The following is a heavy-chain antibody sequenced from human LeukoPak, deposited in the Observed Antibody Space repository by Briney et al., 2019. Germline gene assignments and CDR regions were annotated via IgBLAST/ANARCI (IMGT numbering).Heavy chain of an antibody. CDR3: ATYSTRNAREFQS. CDR2: IKTDASEK. D-gene: IGHD4-11*01. J-gene: IGHJ1*01. CDR1: GFTFSSYS. Sequence: GGSLRLSCAASGFTFSSYSMNWVRQAPGKGLEWVANIKTDASEKYYADSVKGRFTISRDDAKMSLYLQMNSLRVEDTAVYYCATYSTRNAREFQSWGQGTLVTVSS. V-gene: IGHV3-7*01.